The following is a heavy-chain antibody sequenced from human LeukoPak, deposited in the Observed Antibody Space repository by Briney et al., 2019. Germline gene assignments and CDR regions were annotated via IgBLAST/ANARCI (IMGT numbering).Heavy chain of an antibody. V-gene: IGHV3-21*01. D-gene: IGHD3-10*01. CDR1: GFTFSSYS. Sequence: PGGSLRLSCAASGFTFSSYSMNWVRQAPGRGLEWVSSISSSSSYIYYADSVKGRFTISRDNAKNSVYLQMNSLRAEDTAVYYCARDSGEDYYSSGGYRYFDYWGQGTLDTVSS. CDR3: ARDSGEDYYSSGGYRYFDY. CDR2: ISSSSSYI. J-gene: IGHJ4*02.